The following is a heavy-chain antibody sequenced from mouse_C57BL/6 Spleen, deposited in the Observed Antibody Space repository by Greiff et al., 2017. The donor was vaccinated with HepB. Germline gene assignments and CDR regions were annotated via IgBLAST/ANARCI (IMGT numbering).Heavy chain of an antibody. CDR3: ARWGSNYYFDY. CDR1: GYAFSSSW. CDR2: IYPGDGDT. D-gene: IGHD2-5*01. J-gene: IGHJ2*01. V-gene: IGHV1-82*01. Sequence: QVQLQQSGPELVKPGASVKISCKASGYAFSSSWMNWVKQRPGKGLEWIGRIYPGDGDTNYNGKFKGKATLTADKSSSTAYMQLSSLTSEDSAVYFCARWGSNYYFDYWGQGTTLTVSS.